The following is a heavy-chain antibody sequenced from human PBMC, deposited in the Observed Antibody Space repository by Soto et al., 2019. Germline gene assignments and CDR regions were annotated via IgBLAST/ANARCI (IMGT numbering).Heavy chain of an antibody. Sequence: PGGSLRLSCAASGFTFSSYAMSWVRQAPGKGLEWVSAISGDGSSTYFAASGKGRFTISRDNSKNALYLQMNSLRAEDTAVYYCAKDWEFGWPNYYFDYWGQGTLVTVSS. CDR1: GFTFSSYA. CDR2: ISGDGSST. CDR3: AKDWEFGWPNYYFDY. V-gene: IGHV3-23*01. D-gene: IGHD6-19*01. J-gene: IGHJ4*02.